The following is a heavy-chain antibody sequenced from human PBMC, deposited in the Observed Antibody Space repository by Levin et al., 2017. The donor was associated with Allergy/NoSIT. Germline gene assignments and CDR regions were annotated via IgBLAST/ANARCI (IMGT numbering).Heavy chain of an antibody. CDR3: ARLTIFGDY. D-gene: IGHD3-3*01. CDR2: IYYSGST. CDR1: GGSISSSSYY. V-gene: IGHV4-39*01. J-gene: IGHJ4*02. Sequence: SQTLSLTCTVSGGSISSSSYYWGWIRQPPGKGLEWIGSIYYSGSTYYNPSLKSRVTISVDTSKNQFSLKLSSVTAADTAVYYCARLTIFGDYWGQGTLVTVSS.